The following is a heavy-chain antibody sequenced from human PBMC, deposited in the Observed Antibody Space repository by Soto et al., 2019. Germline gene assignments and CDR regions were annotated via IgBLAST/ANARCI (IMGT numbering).Heavy chain of an antibody. CDR1: GVSISRYY. CDR3: ARVGMVRGVIPNWFDP. CDR2: IYYSGST. V-gene: IGHV4-59*01. Sequence: SETLSLTCPVSGVSISRYYWRWIRQPPGKGLEWIGYIYYSGSTNYNPSLKSRVTISVDTSKNQFSLKLSSVTAADTAVYYCARVGMVRGVIPNWFDPWAREPWSPSP. J-gene: IGHJ5*02. D-gene: IGHD3-10*01.